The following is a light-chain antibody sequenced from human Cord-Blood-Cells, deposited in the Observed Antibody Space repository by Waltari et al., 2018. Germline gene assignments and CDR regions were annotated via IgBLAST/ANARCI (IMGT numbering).Light chain of an antibody. V-gene: IGLV2-14*01. CDR1: SRHAGGDTS. CDR2: DVS. Sequence: QSALTPPAPVSGSPCQSLTISSPGTSRHAGGDTSVSWYQQPPGKAPQLMIYDVSKRPSGVSNRFSGSKSGNTASLTISGLQAEDEADYYCSSYTSSSTYWVFGGGTKLTVL. J-gene: IGLJ3*02. CDR3: SSYTSSSTYWV.